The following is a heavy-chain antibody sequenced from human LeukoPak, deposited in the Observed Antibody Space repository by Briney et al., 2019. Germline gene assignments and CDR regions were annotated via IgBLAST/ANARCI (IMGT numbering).Heavy chain of an antibody. CDR3: ARRVTGRGTYYFDY. Sequence: SQTLSLTCTVSGGSISTYYWTWIRQPPGKGLEWIGYIYYSGNTNYNPALKSRVTISLDTSKNQFSLKLNSVTAADTAVYYCARRVTGRGTYYFDYWGQGSLVTVSS. V-gene: IGHV4-59*08. J-gene: IGHJ4*02. CDR2: IYYSGNT. D-gene: IGHD3-16*01. CDR1: GGSISTYY.